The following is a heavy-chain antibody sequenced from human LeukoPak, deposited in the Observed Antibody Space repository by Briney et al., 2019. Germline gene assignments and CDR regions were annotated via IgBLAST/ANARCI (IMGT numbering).Heavy chain of an antibody. J-gene: IGHJ4*02. CDR1: GYSFTGYF. Sequence: ASVKVSCTASGYSFTGYFMHWVRQAPGQGLEWMGWINPRSGGTTYAQKFQGRVTMTRDTSITTAYLELTSLRSDDTAVYCCARAGGNGYGSMFFDYWGQETRVTVSS. CDR2: INPRSGGT. V-gene: IGHV1-2*02. CDR3: ARAGGNGYGSMFFDY. D-gene: IGHD5-18*01.